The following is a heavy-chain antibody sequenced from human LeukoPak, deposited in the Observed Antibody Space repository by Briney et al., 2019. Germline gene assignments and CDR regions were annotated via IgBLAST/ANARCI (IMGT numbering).Heavy chain of an antibody. CDR3: ARTYYDILTGYPHGFDP. V-gene: IGHV4-59*01. CDR2: IYYSGST. J-gene: IGHJ5*02. D-gene: IGHD3-9*01. CDR1: GGSISSYY. Sequence: KPSETLSLTCTVSGGSISSYYWSWIRQPPGKGLEWIGYIYYSGSTNYNPSLKSRVTISVDTSKNQFSLKLSSVTAADTAVYYCARTYYDILTGYPHGFDPWGQGTLVTVSS.